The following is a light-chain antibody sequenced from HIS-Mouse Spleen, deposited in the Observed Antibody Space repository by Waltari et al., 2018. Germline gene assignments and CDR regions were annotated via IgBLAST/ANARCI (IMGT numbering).Light chain of an antibody. Sequence: SYELTQPPSVSVSPGQTARITCSGDALPKKYAYWYQQKSGQAPVRVIYEASKRPSGIPGRCSGSSSGTMATLTISGAQVEDEADYYCYSTDSSGNHRVFGGGTKLTVL. J-gene: IGLJ2*01. V-gene: IGLV3-10*01. CDR3: YSTDSSGNHRV. CDR2: EAS. CDR1: ALPKKY.